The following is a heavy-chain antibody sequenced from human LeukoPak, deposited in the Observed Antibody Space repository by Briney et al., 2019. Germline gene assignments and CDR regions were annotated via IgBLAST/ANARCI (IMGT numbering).Heavy chain of an antibody. D-gene: IGHD6-19*01. CDR1: GGSLSSGGYY. CDR2: SGST. J-gene: IGHJ4*02. CDR3: ARSYNSDWYFDS. Sequence: SETLSLTCTVSGGSLSSGGYYWSWIRQPPGKGLEWIGSGSTNYNPSLKSRVTISVDTSKNQFSLRLSSVTAVDTAVYYCARSYNSDWYFDSWGQGTLVTVSS. V-gene: IGHV4-61*08.